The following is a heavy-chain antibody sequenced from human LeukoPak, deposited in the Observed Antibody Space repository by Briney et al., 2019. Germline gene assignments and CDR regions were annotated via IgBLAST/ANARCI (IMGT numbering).Heavy chain of an antibody. CDR3: ARQRGIAVAGSQIDY. Sequence: GASLKISFKGSGYRFTSYWIGWVRQMPGKGLEWMGIIYPGDSDTRYSPSFQGQVTISADKSISTAYLQWSSLKASDTAMYYCARQRGIAVAGSQIDYWGQGTLVTVSS. CDR2: IYPGDSDT. J-gene: IGHJ4*02. CDR1: GYRFTSYW. V-gene: IGHV5-51*01. D-gene: IGHD6-19*01.